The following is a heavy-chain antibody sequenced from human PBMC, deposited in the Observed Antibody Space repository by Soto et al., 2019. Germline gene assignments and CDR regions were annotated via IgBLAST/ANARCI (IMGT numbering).Heavy chain of an antibody. Sequence: SSVKVSCKASGGTFRSYAISCVRQAPGQGLEWMGGIIPIFGTANYAQTFQGRVTITADESTSTAYMELSSLRSEDTSVYYCARDIVVVPVGENSDKYCMDVWGQGTTVTVSS. J-gene: IGHJ6*02. CDR3: ARDIVVVPVGENSDKYCMDV. CDR1: GGTFRSYA. D-gene: IGHD2-2*01. CDR2: IIPIFGTA. V-gene: IGHV1-69*13.